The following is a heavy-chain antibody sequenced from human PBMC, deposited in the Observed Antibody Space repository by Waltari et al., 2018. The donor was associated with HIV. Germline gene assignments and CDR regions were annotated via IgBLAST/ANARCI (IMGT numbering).Heavy chain of an antibody. J-gene: IGHJ4*02. CDR1: GFTFSSYA. CDR3: AKAGVGGGDRGDY. Sequence: EVQLLESGGGLVQPGGSLRLSCAASGFTFSSYAMSWVRQAPGKGLEWVSAISGSGGSTYYADSVKGRFTISRDNPKNTLYLQMNSLRAEDTAVYYCAKAGVGGGDRGDYWGQGTLVTVSS. D-gene: IGHD2-21*01. CDR2: ISGSGGST. V-gene: IGHV3-23*01.